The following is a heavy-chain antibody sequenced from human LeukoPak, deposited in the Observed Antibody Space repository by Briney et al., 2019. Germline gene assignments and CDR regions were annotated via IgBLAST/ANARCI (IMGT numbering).Heavy chain of an antibody. CDR2: INHSGST. V-gene: IGHV4-34*01. CDR3: ARHTYARPFDF. Sequence: SETLSLTCAVYGGSFSGYYWSWIRQPPGKGLEWIGEINHSGSTNYNPSLKSRVTISVDTSKNQFSLKLSSVTAADTAVYYCARHTYARPFDFWGQGTLVTVSS. D-gene: IGHD6-6*01. CDR1: GGSFSGYY. J-gene: IGHJ4*02.